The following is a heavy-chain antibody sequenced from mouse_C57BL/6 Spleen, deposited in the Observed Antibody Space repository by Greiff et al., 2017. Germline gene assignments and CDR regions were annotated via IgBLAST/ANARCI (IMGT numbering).Heavy chain of an antibody. J-gene: IGHJ3*01. Sequence: VQLQQSGAELVKPGASVKISCTASGYAFSSYWLNWVKQRPGKGLEWIGQIYPGDGDTNYNGQFKGKATLTADKSSSTAYMQLSSLTSEDAAVYFCAREGYYEGFAYWGQGTLVTVSA. CDR3: AREGYYEGFAY. D-gene: IGHD1-1*02. CDR2: IYPGDGDT. V-gene: IGHV1-80*01. CDR1: GYAFSSYW.